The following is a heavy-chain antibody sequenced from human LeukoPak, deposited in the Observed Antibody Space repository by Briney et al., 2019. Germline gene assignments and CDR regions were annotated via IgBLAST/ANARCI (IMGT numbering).Heavy chain of an antibody. CDR3: ARDRGHYDSSGYLFDY. J-gene: IGHJ4*02. CDR1: GGSISSGGYY. V-gene: IGHV4-61*08. CDR2: IYYSGTT. Sequence: KPSETLSLTCTVSGGSISSGGYYWSWIRQHPGKGLEWIGYIYYSGTTKYNPSLSSRVTMSIDTSKNQFSLKLTSVTAADTAVYYCARDRGHYDSSGYLFDYWGQGTLVTVSS. D-gene: IGHD3-22*01.